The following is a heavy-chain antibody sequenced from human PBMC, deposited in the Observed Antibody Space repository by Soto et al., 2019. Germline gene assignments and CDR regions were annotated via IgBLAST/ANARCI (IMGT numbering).Heavy chain of an antibody. J-gene: IGHJ4*02. CDR3: AKSRVFIGAIVTLLDS. CDR1: GLTFSSYA. Sequence: EVQLLESGGGLVQPGGSLKLSCATSGLTFSSYAMVWVRQAAEKGLEWVASISNNGDTAYYANSVKGRFTFSRGNSENTLYLQMNGLRADDTALYFCAKSRVFIGAIVTLLDSWGQGTQVTVSS. D-gene: IGHD3-16*02. CDR2: ISNNGDTA. V-gene: IGHV3-23*01.